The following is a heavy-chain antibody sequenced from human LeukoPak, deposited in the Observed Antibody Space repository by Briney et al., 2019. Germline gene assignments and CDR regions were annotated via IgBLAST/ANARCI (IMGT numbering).Heavy chain of an antibody. CDR2: IYSGGST. D-gene: IGHD5-12*01. CDR3: ARDRGYDSGFDY. V-gene: IGHV3-66*02. J-gene: IGHJ4*02. CDR1: GFTVSSNY. Sequence: GGSLRLSCAASGFTVSSNYMSWVRQAPGKGLEWVSVIYSGGSTYYADSVKGRFTISRDNSKNTLYLQMNSLRAEDTAVYYCARDRGYDSGFDYWGQGTLVTVSS.